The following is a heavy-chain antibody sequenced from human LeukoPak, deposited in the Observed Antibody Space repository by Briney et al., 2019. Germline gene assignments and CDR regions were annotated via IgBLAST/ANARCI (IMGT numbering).Heavy chain of an antibody. D-gene: IGHD3-9*01. V-gene: IGHV3-30*02. CDR3: AKVVAWSYDIFPGGYYYYMDV. Sequence: PGGSLRLSCAASGFTFSSYGMHWVRQAPGKGLEWVAFIRYDGSNKYYADSVKGRFTISRENSKNTLYLQMNSLRAEDTAVYYCAKVVAWSYDIFPGGYYYYMDVWGKGTTVTVSS. J-gene: IGHJ6*03. CDR2: IRYDGSNK. CDR1: GFTFSSYG.